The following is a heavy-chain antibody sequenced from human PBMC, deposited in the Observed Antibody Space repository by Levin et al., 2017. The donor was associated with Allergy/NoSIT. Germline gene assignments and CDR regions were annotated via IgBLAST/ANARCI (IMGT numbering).Heavy chain of an antibody. CDR2: INTDGTT. CDR3: ARVGMAAAMNWFDP. Sequence: GGSLRLSCAASEFAVSRNYMSWVRQPPGKGLEWVSVINTDGTTYYSDSVKGRFTISRDNSKNTLYLQMNSLRAEDTAVYYCARVGMAAAMNWFDPWGQGTLVTVSS. V-gene: IGHV3-53*01. J-gene: IGHJ5*02. CDR1: EFAVSRNY. D-gene: IGHD6-25*01.